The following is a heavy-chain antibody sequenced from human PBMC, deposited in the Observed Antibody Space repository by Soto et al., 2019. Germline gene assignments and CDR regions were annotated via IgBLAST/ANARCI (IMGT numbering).Heavy chain of an antibody. CDR1: GYTFTSYY. J-gene: IGHJ3*02. V-gene: IGHV1-46*03. CDR3: AGDKTGTTSDFDS. Sequence: GASVKVSCKASGYTFTSYYIHWVRQAPGQGLEWMGIINSGGGSTSYAQKFQGRVTMTRDTSTSTVYMELSSLRSEDTAVYYCAGDKTGTTSDFDSWSQGTMVTVSS. CDR2: INSGGGST. D-gene: IGHD1-1*01.